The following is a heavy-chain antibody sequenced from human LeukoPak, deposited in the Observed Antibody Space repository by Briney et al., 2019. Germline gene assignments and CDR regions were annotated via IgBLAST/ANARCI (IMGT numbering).Heavy chain of an antibody. CDR3: ARPLRLGAAIGGGYFDY. CDR2: ISYDGRTK. D-gene: IGHD2-2*01. V-gene: IGHV3-30*03. Sequence: GGSLRLSCAASGFTFSSYGMHWVRQAPGKGLEWVAVISYDGRTKYYADSVKGRFTISRDNSKNTLYLQMNSLRAEDTAVYYCARPLRLGAAIGGGYFDYWGQGTLVTVSS. J-gene: IGHJ4*02. CDR1: GFTFSSYG.